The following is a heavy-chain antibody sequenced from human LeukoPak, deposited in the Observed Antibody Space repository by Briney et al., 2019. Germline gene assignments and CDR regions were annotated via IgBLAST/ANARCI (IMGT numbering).Heavy chain of an antibody. CDR3: ARRGYSYGYSPIYYYYYGMDV. CDR2: IWYDGSNK. Sequence: GGSLRLSSAASGFTFSSYDMHWVRQAPGKGLEWVAVIWYDGSNKYYADSVKGRFTISRDNSKNTLYLQMNSLRAEDTAVYYCARRGYSYGYSPIYYYYYGMDVWGQGTTVTVSS. J-gene: IGHJ6*02. CDR1: GFTFSSYD. D-gene: IGHD5-18*01. V-gene: IGHV3-33*01.